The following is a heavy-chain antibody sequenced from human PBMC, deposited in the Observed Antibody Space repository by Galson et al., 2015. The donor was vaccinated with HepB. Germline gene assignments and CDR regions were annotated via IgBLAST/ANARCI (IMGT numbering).Heavy chain of an antibody. V-gene: IGHV3-49*03. CDR3: TREGGDVLLWFGKFTPEYDDDGMDV. CDR2: IRSKAYGGTT. J-gene: IGHJ6*02. Sequence: SLKLSCAASGFTFGDYAMSWFRQAPGKGLEWVGFIRSKAYGGTTEYDVSVKGRFTIYREESKSIVYLQMNRLKSEVTAVYYCTREGGDVLLWFGKFTPEYDDDGMDVWGQGTTVTVSS. D-gene: IGHD3-10*01. CDR1: GFTFGDYA.